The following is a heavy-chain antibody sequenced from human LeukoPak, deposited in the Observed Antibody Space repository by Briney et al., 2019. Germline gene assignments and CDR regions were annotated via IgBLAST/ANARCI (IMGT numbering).Heavy chain of an antibody. Sequence: ASVKVSCKASGYTFTSYDINWVRQATGQGLEWMGWMNPNSGNTGYAQKFQGRVTMTRNTSISTAYMELSSLRSEDTAVYYCARRTIFGVVIDYWGQGTLDTVSS. D-gene: IGHD3-3*01. CDR3: ARRTIFGVVIDY. V-gene: IGHV1-8*01. J-gene: IGHJ4*02. CDR1: GYTFTSYD. CDR2: MNPNSGNT.